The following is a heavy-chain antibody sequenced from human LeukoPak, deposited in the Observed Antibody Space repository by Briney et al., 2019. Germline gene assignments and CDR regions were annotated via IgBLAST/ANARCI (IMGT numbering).Heavy chain of an antibody. Sequence: ASVKVSCKASGGTFSSYAISWVRQAPGQGLEWMGGIIPIFGTANYAQKFQGGVTITTDESTSTAYMELSSLRSEDTAVYYCARDGSAGAFDIWGQGTMVTVSS. CDR1: GGTFSSYA. CDR3: ARDGSAGAFDI. V-gene: IGHV1-69*05. CDR2: IIPIFGTA. D-gene: IGHD3-10*01. J-gene: IGHJ3*02.